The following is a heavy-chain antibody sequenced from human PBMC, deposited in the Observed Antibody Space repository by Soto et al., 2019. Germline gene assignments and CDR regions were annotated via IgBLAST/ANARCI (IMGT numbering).Heavy chain of an antibody. V-gene: IGHV1-69*02. D-gene: IGHD2-8*02. CDR1: GGTFSRYT. Sequence: QVQLVQSGAEVEKLGSSVKVSCEASGGTFSRYTFTWVRHAPGQGLEGMGRIIRSLDIPNYAQNLQGRDTITADKSTSTAYMELSSLRSDDTAVYYCASHFTGVLVLGTSPPGGDNYGWDVWGQGTTVTVSS. CDR2: IIRSLDIP. CDR3: ASHFTGVLVLGTSPPGGDNYGWDV. J-gene: IGHJ6*02.